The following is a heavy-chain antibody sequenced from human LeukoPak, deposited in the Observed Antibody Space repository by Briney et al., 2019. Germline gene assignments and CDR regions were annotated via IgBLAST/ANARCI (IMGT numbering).Heavy chain of an antibody. CDR3: AKEGSGSYHRNYYFEY. D-gene: IGHD1-26*01. V-gene: IGHV3-30*18. CDR2: ISYDGSNK. CDR1: GFTFSSYG. Sequence: GGSLRLSCAVSGFTFSSYGMHWVRQAPGMGLEWVAVISYDGSNKYYADSVKGRFTISRDNSKNTLYLQMNSLRAEDAAVYYCAKEGSGSYHRNYYFEYWGQGTLVTVSS. J-gene: IGHJ4*02.